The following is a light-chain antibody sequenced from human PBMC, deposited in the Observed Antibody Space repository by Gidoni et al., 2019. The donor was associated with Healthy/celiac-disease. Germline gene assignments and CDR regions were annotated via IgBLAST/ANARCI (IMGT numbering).Light chain of an antibody. CDR1: SSDVLGYNY. V-gene: IGLV2-11*01. J-gene: IGLJ3*02. Sequence: QSALTQPRSVSGSPGQPVTISCTGTSSDVLGYNYVSWYHKHPGKAPKLMIYDVSKRPSGVPDRFSGSKSGNTASLTISGLQAEDEADYYCCSYAGSYTWVFGGGTKLTVL. CDR3: CSYAGSYTWV. CDR2: DVS.